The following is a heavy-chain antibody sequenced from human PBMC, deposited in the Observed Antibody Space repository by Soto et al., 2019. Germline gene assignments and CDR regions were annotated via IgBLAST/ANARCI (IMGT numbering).Heavy chain of an antibody. J-gene: IGHJ4*02. Sequence: SETLSLTCTVSVDSITSNGYFWAWIRQPPGKGLEWIGSIYYSGSTYHNPSLKSRVTISVDRSNNQFSLKLTSVTAADTAVYYCARHFSVDHFDYWGQGALVTVSS. CDR1: VDSITSNGYF. CDR3: ARHFSVDHFDY. CDR2: IYYSGST. D-gene: IGHD3-9*01. V-gene: IGHV4-39*01.